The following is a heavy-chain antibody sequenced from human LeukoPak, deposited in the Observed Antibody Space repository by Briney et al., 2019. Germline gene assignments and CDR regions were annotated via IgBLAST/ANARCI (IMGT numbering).Heavy chain of an antibody. CDR3: ARDQYYDSSGLLDY. D-gene: IGHD3-22*01. V-gene: IGHV1-2*02. J-gene: IGHJ4*02. CDR1: GYTFTGYY. Sequence: ASVKVSCKASGYTFTGYYMYWVRQAPGQGLEWMGWINPNSGGTNYAQKFQGRVTMTRDTSISTAYMELSRLRSDDTAVYYCARDQYYDSSGLLDYWGQGTLVTVSS. CDR2: INPNSGGT.